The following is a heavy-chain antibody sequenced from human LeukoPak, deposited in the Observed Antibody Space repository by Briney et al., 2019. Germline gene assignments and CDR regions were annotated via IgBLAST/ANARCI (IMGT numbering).Heavy chain of an antibody. V-gene: IGHV4-38-2*02. J-gene: IGHJ5*02. CDR1: GYSISSGYY. D-gene: IGHD1-26*01. CDR2: IYHSGTT. Sequence: SETLSLTCSVSGYSISSGYYWGWIRQPPGKGLEWIGTIYHSGTTFYNPSLQSRVTVSLDTSKHQFSLKLSSVTAADTAVYYCAREVRSAWASFDPWGQGTLVTVSS. CDR3: AREVRSAWASFDP.